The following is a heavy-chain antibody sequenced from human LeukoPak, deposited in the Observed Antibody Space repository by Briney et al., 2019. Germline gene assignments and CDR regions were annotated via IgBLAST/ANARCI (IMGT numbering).Heavy chain of an antibody. Sequence: GGSLRLSCAASGFTLSRYGMHWVRQAPGEGLEWVAVIWSDGSNKYCADSVKGRFTISRDNSKNTVYLQMNSLRAEDTAVYYCARDSSGSSSYFDYWGQGTLVTVSS. V-gene: IGHV3-33*01. J-gene: IGHJ4*02. CDR3: ARDSSGSSSYFDY. CDR2: IWSDGSNK. D-gene: IGHD1-26*01. CDR1: GFTLSRYG.